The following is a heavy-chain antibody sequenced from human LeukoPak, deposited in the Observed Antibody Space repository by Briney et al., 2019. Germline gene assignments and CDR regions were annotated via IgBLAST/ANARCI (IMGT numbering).Heavy chain of an antibody. J-gene: IGHJ6*02. CDR2: SSSKSEYI. CDR3: ARESYDFWSGGYYYGMDV. D-gene: IGHD3-3*01. CDR1: GYTFSAFS. Sequence: GGSLRLSCAASGYTFSAFSMNWVRQAPGKGLEWVSSSSSKSEYILYSDSVKGRFTISRDNAKNSLYLQMNSLRAEDTAVYYCARESYDFWSGGYYYGMDVWGQGTTVTVSS. V-gene: IGHV3-21*01.